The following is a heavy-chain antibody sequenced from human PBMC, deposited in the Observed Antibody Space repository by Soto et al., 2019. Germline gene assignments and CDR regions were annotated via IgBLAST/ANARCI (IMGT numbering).Heavy chain of an antibody. J-gene: IGHJ6*02. D-gene: IGHD6-25*01. CDR1: GGTFSSYA. V-gene: IGHV1-69*13. CDR3: ARCLKPGSDYCYGKDV. Sequence: GASVKVSCKASGGTFSSYAISWVRQAPGQGLEWMGGIIPIFGTANYAQKFQGRVTITADESTSTAYMELSSLRSEDTAGYYCARCLKPGSDYCYGKDVWGQRTTDIVSS. CDR2: IIPIFGTA.